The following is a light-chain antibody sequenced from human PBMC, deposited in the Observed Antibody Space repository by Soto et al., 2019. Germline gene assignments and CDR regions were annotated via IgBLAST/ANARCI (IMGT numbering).Light chain of an antibody. CDR3: QQYGSSGFT. CDR2: GAF. V-gene: IGKV3-20*01. J-gene: IGKJ3*01. CDR1: QSVSSSY. Sequence: EIVLTQSPGTLSLSPGEGATLSCRASQSVSSSYLAWYQQQPGQAPRLLIYGAFKRATGVPDRFSGSGSGTDFTLTISRLEPEDFAVYYCQQYGSSGFTFGPGTKVDIK.